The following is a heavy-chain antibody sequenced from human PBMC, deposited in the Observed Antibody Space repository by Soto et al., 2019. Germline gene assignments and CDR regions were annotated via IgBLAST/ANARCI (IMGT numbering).Heavy chain of an antibody. V-gene: IGHV4-4*02. Sequence: PSETLSLTCSVSGGSIRSAIWWSWVRQSPGKGLEWIGDVFHIGMTNYNPSLKSRVTMSVDKSSNQFSLKLTSVTAADTAVYYLASSPYNSNLWMIDWGRGTMVT. D-gene: IGHD1-1*01. CDR1: GGSIRSAIW. CDR2: VFHIGMT. J-gene: IGHJ4*02. CDR3: ASSPYNSNLWMID.